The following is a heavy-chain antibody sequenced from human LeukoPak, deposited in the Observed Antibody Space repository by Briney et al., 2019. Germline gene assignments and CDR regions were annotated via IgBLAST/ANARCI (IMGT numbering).Heavy chain of an antibody. CDR2: IYRSGTP. CDR3: ARSGGHTFES. CDR1: GFTVSNNY. D-gene: IGHD3-16*01. Sequence: PGGSLRLSCAASGFTVSNNYMSWVRQAPGQGLDWVSTIYRSGTPHYADSVKGRFTISRDNSKNTLYLQMNSLRAEDTAVYFCARSGGHTFESWGQGTLVTV. V-gene: IGHV3-66*01. J-gene: IGHJ5*01.